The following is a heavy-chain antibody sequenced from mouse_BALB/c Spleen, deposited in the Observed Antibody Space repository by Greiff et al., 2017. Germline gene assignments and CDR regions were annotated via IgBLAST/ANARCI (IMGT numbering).Heavy chain of an antibody. CDR2: IYPGDGDT. V-gene: IGHV1-80*01. CDR3: ASALVSFAY. CDR1: GYAFSSYW. D-gene: IGHD6-2*01. Sequence: VQVVGSGAELVRPGSSVKISCKASGYAFSSYWMNWVKQRPGQGLEWIGQIYPGDGDTNYNGKFKGKATLTADKSSSTAYMQLSSLTSEDSAVYFCASALVSFAYWGQGTLVTVSA. J-gene: IGHJ3*01.